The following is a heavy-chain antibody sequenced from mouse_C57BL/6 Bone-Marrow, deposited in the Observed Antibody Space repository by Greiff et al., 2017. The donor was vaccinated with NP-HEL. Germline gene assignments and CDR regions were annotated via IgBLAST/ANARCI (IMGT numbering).Heavy chain of an antibody. CDR3: ARRTTVVADYAMDY. J-gene: IGHJ4*01. CDR1: GFTFSSYG. D-gene: IGHD1-1*01. CDR2: ISSGGSYT. Sequence: EVMLVESGGDLVKPGGSLKLSCAASGFTFSSYGMSWVRQTPDKRLEWVATISSGGSYTYYPDSVKGRFTISRDNAKNTLYLQMSSLKSEDTAMYYCARRTTVVADYAMDYWGQGTSVTVSS. V-gene: IGHV5-6*02.